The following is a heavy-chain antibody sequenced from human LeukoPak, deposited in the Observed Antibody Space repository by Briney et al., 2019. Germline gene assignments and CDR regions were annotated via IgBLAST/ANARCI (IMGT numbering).Heavy chain of an antibody. Sequence: SETLSLTCTVSGGSISTYYWSWIRQPPGKGLEYIGYIYYSGSTYYNPSLKSRVTISEDTSKKQFSLKLTSVTAADTAVYYCARDLGVTGALDYWGQGTLVTVSS. V-gene: IGHV4-59*01. J-gene: IGHJ4*02. D-gene: IGHD3-22*01. CDR3: ARDLGVTGALDY. CDR2: IYYSGST. CDR1: GGSISTYY.